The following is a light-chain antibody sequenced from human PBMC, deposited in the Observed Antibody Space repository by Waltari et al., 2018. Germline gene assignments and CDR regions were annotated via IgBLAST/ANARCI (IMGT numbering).Light chain of an antibody. CDR3: QQYFSRPFS. J-gene: IGKJ4*01. Sequence: DIVMTQSPDSLAVSRGGRATIPSSSSPSILNVPNKEDCVAWYQRKPGQPPKLLIFWASTRESGVPDRFSGGRSGSDFTLTITSLRPEDVALYFCQQYFSRPFSFGGGTKVEIK. V-gene: IGKV4-1*01. CDR2: WAS. CDR1: PSILNVPNKEDC.